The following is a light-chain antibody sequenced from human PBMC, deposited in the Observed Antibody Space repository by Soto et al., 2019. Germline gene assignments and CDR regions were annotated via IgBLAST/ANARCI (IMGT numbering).Light chain of an antibody. Sequence: SALTQPASVSGSPGQSIAISCTGTSSDVGGYNLVSWYQQHPGKAPKFLIYEDSKRPSGVSDRFSGSKSGNTASLTISGLQAEDEADYYCCSHAGSRTYVVFGGGTKLTVL. CDR1: SSDVGGYNL. V-gene: IGLV2-23*01. J-gene: IGLJ2*01. CDR3: CSHAGSRTYVV. CDR2: EDS.